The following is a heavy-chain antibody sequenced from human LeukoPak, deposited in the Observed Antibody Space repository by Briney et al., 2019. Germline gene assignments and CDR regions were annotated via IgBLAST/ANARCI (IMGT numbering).Heavy chain of an antibody. J-gene: IGHJ5*02. D-gene: IGHD6-6*01. Sequence: SETLSLTCAVYVGSFSGYYWSWIRQPPGKGLEWIGEINDSGRTNYNPSLKSRVTMSVVTSKNQFSLKLSSVTAADTAVYYCASSSVGPNWFDPWGQGTLVTVSS. CDR1: VGSFSGYY. CDR2: INDSGRT. CDR3: ASSSVGPNWFDP. V-gene: IGHV4-34*01.